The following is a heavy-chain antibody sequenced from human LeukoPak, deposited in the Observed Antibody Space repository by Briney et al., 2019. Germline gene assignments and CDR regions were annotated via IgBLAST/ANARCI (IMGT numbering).Heavy chain of an antibody. D-gene: IGHD6-19*01. CDR3: ARDGVPYSSGWYGSDY. V-gene: IGHV3-30-3*01. CDR2: ISYDGSNK. CDR1: GFTFSSYA. J-gene: IGHJ4*02. Sequence: PGGSLRLSCAASGFTFSSYAMHWVRQAPGKGLEWVAVISYDGSNKYYADSVKSRFTISRDNSKNTLYLQMNSLRAEDTAVYYCARDGVPYSSGWYGSDYWGQGTLVTVSS.